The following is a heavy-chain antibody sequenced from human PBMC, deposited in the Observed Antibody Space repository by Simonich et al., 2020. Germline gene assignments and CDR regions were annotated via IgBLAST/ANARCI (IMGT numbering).Heavy chain of an antibody. CDR2: MGTAGDT. Sequence: EVQLVESGGGLVQPGGSLRLSCAASGFTFSSYDMHWVRQAKGNCMGRFSVMGTAGDTYYPGAVKGRFTITRENAKNSLYLQMNSLRAGDTAVYYCARGGYSGSYNWFDPWGQGTLVTVSS. CDR3: ARGGYSGSYNWFDP. D-gene: IGHD1-26*01. V-gene: IGHV3-13*01. J-gene: IGHJ5*02. CDR1: GFTFSSYD.